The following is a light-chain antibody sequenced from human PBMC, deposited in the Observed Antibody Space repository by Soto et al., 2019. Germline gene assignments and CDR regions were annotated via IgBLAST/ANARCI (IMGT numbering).Light chain of an antibody. J-gene: IGKJ1*01. Sequence: EIVLTQSPATLSLSPGERATLSCRASQSIGLAIAWYQHKPGQAPRLLIHGASSRATGIPDRFSGSGSGTDFTLTISRLEPEDFAVYYCQQYGSSRWTFGQGTKVEIK. CDR2: GAS. CDR1: QSIGLA. CDR3: QQYGSSRWT. V-gene: IGKV3-20*01.